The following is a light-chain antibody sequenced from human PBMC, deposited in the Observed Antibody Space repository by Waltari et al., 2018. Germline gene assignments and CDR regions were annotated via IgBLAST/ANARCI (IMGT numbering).Light chain of an antibody. V-gene: IGLV1-40*01. CDR1: GSNIRAGSD. CDR3: QSYDTSLRVV. J-gene: IGLJ2*01. Sequence: QSVLTQPPSVSGAPGQRVTISCTGSGSNIRAGSDVPWYQQLPRAAPKLLIYGSTSRPLGVPDRFFGSTSGTSASLAITGLQAEDEADYYCQSYDTSLRVVFGGGTKLTVL. CDR2: GST.